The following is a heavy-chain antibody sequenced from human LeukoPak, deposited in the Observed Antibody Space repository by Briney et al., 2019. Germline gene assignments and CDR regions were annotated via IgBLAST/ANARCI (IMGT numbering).Heavy chain of an antibody. CDR1: GYTFTSYY. J-gene: IGHJ4*02. D-gene: IGHD1-26*01. CDR2: INPNSGGT. CDR3: ARRKWERAIDY. V-gene: IGHV1-2*02. Sequence: GASVKVSCKASGYTFTSYYMHWVRQAPGQGLEWMGWINPNSGGTNYARKFQGRVTMTRDTSISTAYMELSRLRSDDTAVYYCARRKWERAIDYWGQGTLVTVSS.